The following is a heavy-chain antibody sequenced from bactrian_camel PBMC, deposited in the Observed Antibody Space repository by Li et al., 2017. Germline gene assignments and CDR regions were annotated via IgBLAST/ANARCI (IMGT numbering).Heavy chain of an antibody. CDR1: GSLPSSYA. D-gene: IGHD3*01. CDR3: AADPCDYCYLRLMRGTRY. J-gene: IGHJ4*01. CDR2: IYTSGGWT. Sequence: HVQLVESGGGSVQAGGSLTLSCAISGSLPSSYAMGWYRQPPGKGREGVAAIYTSGGWTYSAVSVKGRFTISQDSPKNSIYLQMNSLKPEDTAMYYCAADPCDYCYLRLMRGTRYWGQGTQVTVS. V-gene: IGHV3S54*01.